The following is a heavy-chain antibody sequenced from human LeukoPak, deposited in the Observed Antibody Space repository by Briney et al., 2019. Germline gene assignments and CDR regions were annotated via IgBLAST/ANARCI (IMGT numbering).Heavy chain of an antibody. D-gene: IGHD6-6*01. CDR1: GYSFSNYW. V-gene: IGHV5-51*01. J-gene: IGHJ4*02. Sequence: GESLKISCKGSGYSFSNYWIGWVRQMPGKGLEWMAIINPGNSDTKYNPAFQSQVTISADKSISTAYLQWGSLKASDSAMYYCARRSSSEFWGQGTLVTVSS. CDR2: INPGNSDT. CDR3: ARRSSSEF.